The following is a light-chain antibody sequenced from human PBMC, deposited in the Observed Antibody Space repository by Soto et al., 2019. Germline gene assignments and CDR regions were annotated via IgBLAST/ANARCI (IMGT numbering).Light chain of an antibody. CDR1: QSVSSN. Sequence: EIVLTQSPSTLSLSRGERATPXXRASQSVSSNLAWDQQKPGQAPRLLXYGASTRATGIPARFSASGSWTELTLTISSLQSEDFAIYCCQQYNNWPRGTFGQGTRLEIK. CDR2: GAS. CDR3: QQYNNWPRGT. V-gene: IGKV3-15*01. J-gene: IGKJ5*01.